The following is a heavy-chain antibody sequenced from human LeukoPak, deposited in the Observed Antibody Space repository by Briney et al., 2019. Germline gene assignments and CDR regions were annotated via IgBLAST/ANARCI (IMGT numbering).Heavy chain of an antibody. J-gene: IGHJ4*02. V-gene: IGHV3-20*04. D-gene: IGHD3-16*02. CDR1: GFTFDDYG. CDR2: INWNGGST. Sequence: GGYLRLSCAASGFTFDDYGMSWVRQAPGKGLEWVSGINWNGGSTGYADSVKGRFTISRDNAKNSLYLQMNSLRAEDTALYYCARTGYYDYVWGSYRSTYYFDYWGQGTLVTLSS. CDR3: ARTGYYDYVWGSYRSTYYFDY.